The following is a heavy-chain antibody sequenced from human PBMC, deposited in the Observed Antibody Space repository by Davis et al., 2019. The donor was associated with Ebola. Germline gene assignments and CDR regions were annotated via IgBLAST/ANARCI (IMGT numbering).Heavy chain of an antibody. Sequence: GALRLSCAASGFTFSSYSMIWIRQAPGKGLEWVSYISSSSTTMNYVDSVKGRFTISRDNAKNSLYLQMNSLRDEETAVYYCVRGRYSSGFYFDYWGQGTLVTVSS. D-gene: IGHD6-19*01. J-gene: IGHJ4*02. CDR3: VRGRYSSGFYFDY. V-gene: IGHV3-48*02. CDR1: GFTFSSYS. CDR2: ISSSSTTM.